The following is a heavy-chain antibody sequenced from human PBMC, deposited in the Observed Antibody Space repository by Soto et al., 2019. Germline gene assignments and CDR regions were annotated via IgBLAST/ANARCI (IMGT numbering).Heavy chain of an antibody. CDR2: IITIFATA. J-gene: IGHJ6*02. Sequence: QVQLVQSGAEVKKPGSSVKVSCKDSGGTFSSYAISWVRQAPGQGLEWIVGIITIFATADYAQKFQSRVTITADETTTTAYMELSRLRSEDRAVYYCASNYGGSWSSSRGGSYYYGMDAWGQGTTVTVSS. V-gene: IGHV1-69*01. CDR3: ASNYGGSWSSSRGGSYYYGMDA. D-gene: IGHD3-10*01. CDR1: GGTFSSYA.